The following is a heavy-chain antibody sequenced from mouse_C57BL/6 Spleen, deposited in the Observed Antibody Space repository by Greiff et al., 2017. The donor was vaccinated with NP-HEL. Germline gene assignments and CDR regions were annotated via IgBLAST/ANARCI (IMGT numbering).Heavy chain of an antibody. Sequence: EVQLQQSGPELVKPGASVKIPCKASGYTFTDYNMDWVKQSHGQSLAWIGDINPNNGGTIYNQKFKGKATLTVDKSSSTAYMELRSLTAEDTAVDYCARNYGSSLFADWGQGTLVTVSA. J-gene: IGHJ3*01. D-gene: IGHD1-1*01. CDR3: ARNYGSSLFAD. CDR1: GYTFTDYN. V-gene: IGHV1-18*01. CDR2: INPNNGGT.